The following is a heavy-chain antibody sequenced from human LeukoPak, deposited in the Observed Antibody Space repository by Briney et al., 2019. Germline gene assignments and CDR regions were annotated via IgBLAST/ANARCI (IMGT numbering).Heavy chain of an antibody. J-gene: IGHJ4*02. CDR1: GDSITGFY. CDR3: TRRRWTFDY. V-gene: IGHV4-59*08. Sequence: SETLSLTCTVSGDSITGFYWSWIRQPPGEGLEWIGYIYSSGSTYYNPSLKSRVTISVDSSKNQFSLKLSSVTAADTAFYYCTRRRWTFDYWGQGNLVTVSS. CDR2: IYSSGST. D-gene: IGHD3/OR15-3a*01.